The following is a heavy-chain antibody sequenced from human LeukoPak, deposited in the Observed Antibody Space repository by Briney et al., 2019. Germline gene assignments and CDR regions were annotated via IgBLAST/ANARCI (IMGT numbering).Heavy chain of an antibody. D-gene: IGHD3-10*01. Sequence: GGSLRLSCAASGFTFSSYGMHWVRQAPGKGLEWVAVISYDGSNKYYADSVKGRFTISRDNSKNTLYLKMNSLRAEDTAVYYCARFGEIPFDYWGQGTLVTASS. CDR3: ARFGEIPFDY. CDR2: ISYDGSNK. CDR1: GFTFSSYG. J-gene: IGHJ4*02. V-gene: IGHV3-30*19.